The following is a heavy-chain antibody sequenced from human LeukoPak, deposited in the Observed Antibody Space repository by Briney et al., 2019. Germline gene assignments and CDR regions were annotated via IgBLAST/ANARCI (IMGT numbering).Heavy chain of an antibody. CDR3: TTEPLGSSWYYFDY. Sequence: GGSLRLSCAASGFTFSNAWMTWVRQAPGKGLEWVGRIKSKTDGGTTDYAAPVKGRFTISRDDSKNTLYLQMNSLKTEDTAVYYCTTEPLGSSWYYFDYWGQGTLVTVSS. CDR2: IKSKTDGGTT. V-gene: IGHV3-15*01. D-gene: IGHD6-13*01. CDR1: GFTFSNAW. J-gene: IGHJ4*02.